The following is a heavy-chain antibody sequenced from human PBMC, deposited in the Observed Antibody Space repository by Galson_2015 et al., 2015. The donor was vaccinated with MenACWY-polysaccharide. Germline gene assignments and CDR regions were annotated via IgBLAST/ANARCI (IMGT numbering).Heavy chain of an antibody. Sequence: SVKVSCKASGYTFTSYAMHWVRQAPGQRLEWMGWINAGNGNTKYSQKFQGRVTITRDTSASTAYMELSSLRSEDTAVYYCARPREEQWPAYDAFDIWGQGTMVTVSS. CDR1: GYTFTSYA. V-gene: IGHV1-3*01. CDR3: ARPREEQWPAYDAFDI. J-gene: IGHJ3*02. CDR2: INAGNGNT. D-gene: IGHD6-19*01.